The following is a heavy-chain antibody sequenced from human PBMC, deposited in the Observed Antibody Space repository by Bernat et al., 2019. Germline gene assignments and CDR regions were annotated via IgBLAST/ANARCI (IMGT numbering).Heavy chain of an antibody. J-gene: IGHJ4*02. D-gene: IGHD1-26*01. CDR2: ITGSGGST. V-gene: IGHV3-23*01. CDR1: GFTFSSYA. CDR3: EKGDNGGSYLHSFDY. Sequence: EVQLLESGGGLVQPGGSLRLSCAASGFTFSSYAMSWVRQAPGKGLEWVSAITGSGGSTYYADSVKGRFTISRDNSKNTLYLQMNSLRAEDTAVYYCEKGDNGGSYLHSFDYWGQGTLVTVSS.